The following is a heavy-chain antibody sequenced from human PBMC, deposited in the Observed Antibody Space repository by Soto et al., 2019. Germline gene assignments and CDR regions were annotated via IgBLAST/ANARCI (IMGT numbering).Heavy chain of an antibody. CDR1: GFTISNSY. CDR3: ARATRYFGSFDY. D-gene: IGHD2-2*01. Sequence: GGSLRLSCAASGFTISNSYMTWVRQAPGKGLEWVSVIYTGGSAYYADSVKGRSTISRDASKNTLYLQVNSLRAEDTAVYYCARATRYFGSFDYWGQGILVTISS. J-gene: IGHJ4*02. V-gene: IGHV3-53*01. CDR2: IYTGGSA.